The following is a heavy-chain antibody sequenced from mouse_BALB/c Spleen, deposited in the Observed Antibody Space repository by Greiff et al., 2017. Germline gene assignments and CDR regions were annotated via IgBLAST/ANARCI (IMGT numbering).Heavy chain of an antibody. D-gene: IGHD1-1*01. CDR3: ARGLRGAMDY. V-gene: IGHV5-9-4*01. J-gene: IGHJ4*01. Sequence: EVQLVESGGGLVKPGGSLKLSCAASGFTFSSYAMSWVRQSPEKRLEWVAEISSGGSYTYYPDTVTGRFTISRDNAKNTLYLEMSSLRSEDTAMYYCARGLRGAMDYWGQGTSVTVSS. CDR2: ISSGGSYT. CDR1: GFTFSSYA.